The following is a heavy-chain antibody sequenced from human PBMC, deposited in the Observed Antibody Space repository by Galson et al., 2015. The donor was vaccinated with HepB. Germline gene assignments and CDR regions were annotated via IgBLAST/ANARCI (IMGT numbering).Heavy chain of an antibody. D-gene: IGHD2-21*02. CDR1: GFTVSSNY. Sequence: SLRLSCAASGFTVSSNYMIWVRQAPGKGLEWVSVIYSGGSTYYADFVKGRFTMSRDNSKNTLYLQMNSLRVEDTAVYYCTAGPEGKQLLFVDSIDHWGQGTLVTVSS. CDR3: TAGPEGKQLLFVDSIDH. V-gene: IGHV3-53*01. CDR2: IYSGGST. J-gene: IGHJ4*02.